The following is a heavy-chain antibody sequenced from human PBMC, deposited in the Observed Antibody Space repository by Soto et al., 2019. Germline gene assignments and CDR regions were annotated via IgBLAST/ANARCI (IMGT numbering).Heavy chain of an antibody. CDR3: XXXXXXXXGXDY. CDR1: GFTFNSYS. Sequence: EVQLVESGGGLVKPGGSLRLSCAASGFTFNSYSMNWVRQAPGKXLEWVSSISSSSSYIYYAXXVKGRFTISRDNAKXXXXXXXXXXXXXXXXXXXXXXXXXXXXGXDYWGQGTLVTVSS. V-gene: IGHV3-21*01. J-gene: IGHJ4*02. CDR2: ISSSSSYI.